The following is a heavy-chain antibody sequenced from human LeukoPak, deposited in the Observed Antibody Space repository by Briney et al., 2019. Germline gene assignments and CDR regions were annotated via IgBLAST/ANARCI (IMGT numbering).Heavy chain of an antibody. V-gene: IGHV1-2*02. J-gene: IGHJ4*02. CDR3: ARDLGSRGGSSALVFVY. D-gene: IGHD1-26*01. CDR2: INPNSGGT. CDR1: GYTFTGYY. Sequence: GASVKVSCKASGYTFTGYYMHWVRQAPGQGLEWMGWINPNSGGTNYAQKFQGRVTMTRDTSISTAYMELSRLRSDDTAVYYCARDLGSRGGSSALVFVYWGQGTLVTVSS.